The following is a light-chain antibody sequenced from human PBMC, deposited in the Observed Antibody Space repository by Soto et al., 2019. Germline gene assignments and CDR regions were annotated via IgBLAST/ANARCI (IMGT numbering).Light chain of an antibody. CDR3: SSYAGDYNGV. CDR2: EVI. J-gene: IGLJ3*02. V-gene: IGLV2-8*01. CDR1: SSDVGGYNY. Sequence: QSALTQPPSASGSPGQSVTISCTGTSSDVGGYNYVSWYIQHPGKAPKLMIYEVIKRPSGVPDRFSGSKSGNTASLTVSGLQAEDEADYFCSSYAGDYNGVFGGGTKLTVL.